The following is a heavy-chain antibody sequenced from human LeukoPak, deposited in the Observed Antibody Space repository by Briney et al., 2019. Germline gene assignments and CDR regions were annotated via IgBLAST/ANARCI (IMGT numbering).Heavy chain of an antibody. Sequence: SLTXSVSGGSIXXXXXYWXXXXQXXGXGLXXXGSIYYSGTTYYNLSLKSRFTISVKTSKNQFSLKLRYVTAEDTAVYYCARLPINSXXXFDIWGQGTMVTVXS. CDR2: IYYSGTT. J-gene: IGHJ3*02. CDR1: GGSIXXXXXY. D-gene: IGHD5-12*01. CDR3: ARLPINSXXXFDI. V-gene: IGHV4-39*01.